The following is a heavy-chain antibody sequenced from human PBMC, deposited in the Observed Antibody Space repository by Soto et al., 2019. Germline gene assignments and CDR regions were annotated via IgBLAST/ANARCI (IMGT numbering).Heavy chain of an antibody. CDR2: ISAYNGNT. D-gene: IGHD2-15*01. Sequence: ASVKVSCKASGYTFTSYGISWVRQAPGQGLEWMGWISAYNGNTNYAQKLQGRVTMTTDTSTSTAYMELRSLRSDDTAVYYCARDPPFVVVVVAASYGMDVWGQGTTVTVSS. V-gene: IGHV1-18*01. CDR1: GYTFTSYG. CDR3: ARDPPFVVVVVAASYGMDV. J-gene: IGHJ6*02.